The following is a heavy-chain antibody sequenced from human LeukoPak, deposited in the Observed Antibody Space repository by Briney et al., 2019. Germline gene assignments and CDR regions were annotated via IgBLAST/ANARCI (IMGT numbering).Heavy chain of an antibody. CDR3: ARGWGYYYDSSGQDAFDI. V-gene: IGHV4-59*02. D-gene: IGHD3-22*01. CDR2: LSHSGSS. CDR1: GGSVSSYY. Sequence: SETLSLTCTVSGGSVSSYYWSWIRRPPGRGLEWIAYLSHSGSSDSNPSLTSRVTTLVDTSKNQFSLKLTSVTAADTAVYYCARGWGYYYDSSGQDAFDIWGQGTMVTVSS. J-gene: IGHJ3*02.